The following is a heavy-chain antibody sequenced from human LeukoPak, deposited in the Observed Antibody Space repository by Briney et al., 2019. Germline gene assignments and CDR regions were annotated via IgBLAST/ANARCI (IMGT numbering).Heavy chain of an antibody. CDR3: ARHTDIAALSSLNY. J-gene: IGHJ4*02. D-gene: IGHD6-13*01. CDR2: SYYSGST. V-gene: IGHV4-59*08. CDR1: GGSINTYF. Sequence: NSSETLSLTCTVSGGSINTYFWSWIRQPPGKGLEWIGDSYYSGSTNYNPSLKSRVTISVDTSKNQFSLKLSSVTAADTAVYYCARHTDIAALSSLNYWGQGTLVTVSS.